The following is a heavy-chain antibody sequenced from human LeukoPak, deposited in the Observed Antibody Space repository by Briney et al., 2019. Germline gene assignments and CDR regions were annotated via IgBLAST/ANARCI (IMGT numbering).Heavy chain of an antibody. CDR2: ISYDGSNK. V-gene: IGHV3-30*18. CDR3: AKDLYYYDSSGKTPVDY. CDR1: GFTFSSYG. Sequence: GRPLRLSCAASGFTFSSYGMHWVRQAPGKGLEWVAVISYDGSNKYYADSVKGRFTISRDNSKNTLYLQMNSLRAEDTAVYYCAKDLYYYDSSGKTPVDYWGQGTLVTVSS. D-gene: IGHD3-22*01. J-gene: IGHJ4*02.